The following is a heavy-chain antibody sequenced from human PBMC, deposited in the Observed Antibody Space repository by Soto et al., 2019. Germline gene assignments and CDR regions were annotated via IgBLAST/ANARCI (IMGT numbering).Heavy chain of an antibody. CDR1: GFTFSSYA. CDR3: ARGVAELLYYYYYYMDV. J-gene: IGHJ6*03. Sequence: GGSLRLSCAASGFTFSSYAMHWVRQAPGKGLEYVSAISSNGGSTYYANSVKGRFTISRDNSKNTLYLQMGSLRAEDMAVYYCARGVAELLYYYYYYMDVWGKGTTVTVSS. D-gene: IGHD1-7*01. V-gene: IGHV3-64*01. CDR2: ISSNGGST.